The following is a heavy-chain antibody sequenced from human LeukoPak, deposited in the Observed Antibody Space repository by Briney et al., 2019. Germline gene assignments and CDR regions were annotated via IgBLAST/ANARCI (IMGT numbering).Heavy chain of an antibody. V-gene: IGHV3-23*01. Sequence: GGSLRLSCAASGFTFSSYAMSWVRQAPGKGLEWVSAISGSGGSTYYADSVKGRFTISRDNSKNTLYLQMNSLRAEDTAVYYCAKAPYSSSWYHTVNWFDPWGQGTLVTVSS. CDR1: GFTFSSYA. CDR2: ISGSGGST. J-gene: IGHJ5*02. D-gene: IGHD6-13*01. CDR3: AKAPYSSSWYHTVNWFDP.